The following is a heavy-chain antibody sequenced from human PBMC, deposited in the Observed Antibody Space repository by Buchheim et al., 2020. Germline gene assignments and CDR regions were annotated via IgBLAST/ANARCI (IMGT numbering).Heavy chain of an antibody. V-gene: IGHV4-59*01. Sequence: QVQLQESGPELVKPSETLSLTCTVSGGSISSYYWSWIRQPPGKGLEWIGYIYYSGSTNYNPSLKSRVTISVDTSKNQFSLKLSSVTAADTAVYYCAREVHSGSYYTHYYGMDVWGQGTT. CDR1: GGSISSYY. D-gene: IGHD1-26*01. CDR3: AREVHSGSYYTHYYGMDV. J-gene: IGHJ6*02. CDR2: IYYSGST.